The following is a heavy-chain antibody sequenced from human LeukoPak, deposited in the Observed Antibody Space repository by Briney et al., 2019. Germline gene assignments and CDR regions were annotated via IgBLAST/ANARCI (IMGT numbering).Heavy chain of an antibody. D-gene: IGHD3-10*01. J-gene: IGHJ4*02. V-gene: IGHV4-30-2*01. CDR3: ARQNYYGSGSYYFDY. CDR2: IYHSGST. Sequence: SETLSLTCTVSGGSISSGGYYWSWIRQPPGKGLEWIGYIYHSGSTYYNPSLKSRVTISVDRSKNQFSLKLSSVTAADTAVYYCARQNYYGSGSYYFDYWGQGTLVTVSS. CDR1: GGSISSGGYY.